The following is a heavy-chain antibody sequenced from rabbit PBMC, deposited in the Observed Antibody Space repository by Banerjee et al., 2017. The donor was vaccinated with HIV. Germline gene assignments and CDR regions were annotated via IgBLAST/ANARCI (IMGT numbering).Heavy chain of an antibody. CDR2: INTSSGTT. CDR1: GFSFSNKYV. Sequence: QEQLVESGGDLVKPEGSLTLTCTASGFSFSNKYVMCWVRQAPGKGLEWIACINTSSGTTYYANWAKGRFTISKTSSTTVTLQMTSLTVADTATYFCARFFPPDSAYYDLWGPGTLVTVS. CDR3: ARFFPPDSAYYDL. J-gene: IGHJ4*01. D-gene: IGHD1-1*01. V-gene: IGHV1S45*01.